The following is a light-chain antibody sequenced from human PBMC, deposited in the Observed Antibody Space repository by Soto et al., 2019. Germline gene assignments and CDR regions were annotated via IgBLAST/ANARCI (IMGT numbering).Light chain of an antibody. V-gene: IGKV3-15*01. CDR1: QSVSSN. Sequence: EIVMTQSPATLSVSPGERATLSCRASQSVSSNLAWYQQKPGQAPRLLIYRGSTRATGIPARFSGSGSGTEFTLTISSLQSEDFAVYYCQQYNNWPRTFGQGTKVEIK. CDR3: QQYNNWPRT. J-gene: IGKJ1*01. CDR2: RGS.